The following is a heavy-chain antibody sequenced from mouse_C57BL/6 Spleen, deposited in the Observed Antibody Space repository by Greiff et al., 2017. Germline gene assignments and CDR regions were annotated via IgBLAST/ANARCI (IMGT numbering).Heavy chain of an antibody. J-gene: IGHJ3*01. V-gene: IGHV14-1*01. CDR1: GFNIKDYY. Sequence: EVQLQQSGAELVRPGASVKLSCTASGFNIKDYYMHWVKQRPEQGLEWIGRIDPEDGDTEYAPKFQGKATLTADTSANTAYLQLSSLTSEETAVYYCTRWLLETWFAYWGQGTLVTVSA. CDR3: TRWLLETWFAY. CDR2: IDPEDGDT. D-gene: IGHD2-3*01.